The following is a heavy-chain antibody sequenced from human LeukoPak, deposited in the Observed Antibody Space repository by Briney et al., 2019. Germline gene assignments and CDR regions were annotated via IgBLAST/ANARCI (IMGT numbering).Heavy chain of an antibody. CDR1: GGSISSYY. D-gene: IGHD5-12*01. Sequence: SETLSLTCSVSGGSISSYYWSWVRQPAGKGLEWIGRIYTSGSTNYNPSLKSRVTMSVDTSKNPFSLKLSSVTAADTAVYYCARGDYSGYEGPFDYWGQGTLATVSS. V-gene: IGHV4-4*07. J-gene: IGHJ4*02. CDR2: IYTSGST. CDR3: ARGDYSGYEGPFDY.